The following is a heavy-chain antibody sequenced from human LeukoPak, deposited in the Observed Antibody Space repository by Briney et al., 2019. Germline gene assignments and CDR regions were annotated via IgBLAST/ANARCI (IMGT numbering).Heavy chain of an antibody. D-gene: IGHD3-3*01. CDR2: IYHSGST. CDR3: AGGYYDFWSGYYNWFDP. V-gene: IGHV4-30-2*01. J-gene: IGHJ5*02. CDR1: SGSIYSGGYS. Sequence: SQTLSLNCAVSSGSIYSGGYSWSWIRQPPGKGLEWNAYIYHSGSTYYNPSLKSRVTISVDRSKNQFSLKLSSVTAADTAVYYCAGGYYDFWSGYYNWFDPWGQGTLVTVSS.